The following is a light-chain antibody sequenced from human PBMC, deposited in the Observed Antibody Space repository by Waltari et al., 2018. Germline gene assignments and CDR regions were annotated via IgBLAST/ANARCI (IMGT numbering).Light chain of an antibody. CDR1: SSDVGRYNY. CDR2: DVT. CDR3: ASYNPGSTLV. V-gene: IGLV2-14*01. Sequence: QSALTQPASVSGSPGQSIPIPCPGSSSDVGRYNYVSWYQQFPDRAPNLIIYDVTNRPSGVSNRFSGSKSANTASLTISGLQPEDEAEYYCASYNPGSTLVFGGGTKLTVL. J-gene: IGLJ3*02.